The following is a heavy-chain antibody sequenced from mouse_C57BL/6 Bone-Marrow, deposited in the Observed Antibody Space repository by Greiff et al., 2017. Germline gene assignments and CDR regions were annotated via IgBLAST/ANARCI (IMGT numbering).Heavy chain of an antibody. J-gene: IGHJ4*01. CDR3: ARRMDY. CDR2: ISNGGGST. CDR1: GFTFSDYY. Sequence: EVMLVESGGGLVQPGGSLKLSCAASGFTFSDYYMYWVRQTPEKRLEWVAYISNGGGSTYYPDTVQGRFTISRDNAKNTLYLQMSRLKSEDTAMYYCARRMDYWGQGTSVTVSS. V-gene: IGHV5-12*01.